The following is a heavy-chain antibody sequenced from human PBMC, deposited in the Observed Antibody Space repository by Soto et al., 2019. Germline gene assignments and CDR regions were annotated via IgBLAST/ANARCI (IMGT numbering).Heavy chain of an antibody. J-gene: IGHJ6*02. D-gene: IGHD1-26*01. CDR1: GYNFTRFG. CDR3: ARLYIVGTTMACGMDV. Sequence: QAQLVQSGAEVKEPGASVKVSCKASGYNFTRFGISWVRQAPGQGLEWMGWISAYSGNTNYAQKLEGRVTMTTDTSTSTAYMELRSLRYDDTAVYYCARLYIVGTTMACGMDVWGQGTTVTVSS. V-gene: IGHV1-18*01. CDR2: ISAYSGNT.